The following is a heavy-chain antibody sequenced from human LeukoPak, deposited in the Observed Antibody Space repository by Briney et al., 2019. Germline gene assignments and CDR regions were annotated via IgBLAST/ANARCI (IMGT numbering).Heavy chain of an antibody. J-gene: IGHJ4*02. D-gene: IGHD6-19*01. CDR1: GFTFGDYG. CDR3: ARVGPSGGLWGFLDY. CDR2: IRSKAYGATT. V-gene: IGHV3-49*04. Sequence: GGSLRLSCTASGFTFGDYGMSWVRQAPGKVLEWVGFIRSKAYGATTEYAASVKGRFTISRDDSKNIAYLQMNGLKTEDTAVYYCARVGPSGGLWGFLDYWGQGTLVTVSS.